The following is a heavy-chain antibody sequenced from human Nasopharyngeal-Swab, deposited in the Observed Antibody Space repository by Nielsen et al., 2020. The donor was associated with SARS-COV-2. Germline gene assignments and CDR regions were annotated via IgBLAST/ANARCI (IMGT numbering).Heavy chain of an antibody. CDR1: GFTFRSYW. Sequence: LKISCAASGFTFRSYWMSWVRQAPGKGLEWVANIKQDGSEKYYVDSVKGRFTISRDNAKNSLYLQMNSQRVEDTAVYYCARTGYYYDSRREYWYFDLWGRGTLVTVSS. CDR2: IKQDGSEK. D-gene: IGHD3-22*01. V-gene: IGHV3-7*01. CDR3: ARTGYYYDSRREYWYFDL. J-gene: IGHJ2*01.